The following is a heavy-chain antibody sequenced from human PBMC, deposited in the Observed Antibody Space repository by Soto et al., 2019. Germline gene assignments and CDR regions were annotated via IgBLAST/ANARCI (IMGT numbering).Heavy chain of an antibody. V-gene: IGHV1-18*01. CDR3: ARVAITLVRGVSFYYYYGMDV. CDR1: GYTFTSYG. Sequence: ASVKVSCKASGYTFTSYGISWVRQAPGQGLEWMGWISAYNGNTNYAQKLQGRVTMTTDTSTSTAYMELRSLRSDDTAVYYCARVAITLVRGVSFYYYYGMDVWSQGTTVTVSS. J-gene: IGHJ6*02. CDR2: ISAYNGNT. D-gene: IGHD3-10*01.